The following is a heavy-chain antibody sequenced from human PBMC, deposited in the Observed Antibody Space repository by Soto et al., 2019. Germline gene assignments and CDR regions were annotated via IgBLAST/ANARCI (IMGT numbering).Heavy chain of an antibody. CDR1: GYTFTSYA. CDR3: ARVYGDYYGMDV. CDR2: INAGNGNT. V-gene: IGHV1-3*01. D-gene: IGHD4-17*01. J-gene: IGHJ6*02. Sequence: QVQLVQSGAEVKKPGASVKVSCKASGYTFTSYAMHWVRQAPGQRLEWMGWINAGNGNTKCSKKSQGRVTIARDTSATTAYMELSSLRSEDTAVYYCARVYGDYYGMDVWGQGTTVTVSS.